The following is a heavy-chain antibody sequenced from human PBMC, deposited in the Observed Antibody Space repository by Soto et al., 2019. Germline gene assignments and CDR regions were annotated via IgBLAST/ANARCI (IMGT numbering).Heavy chain of an antibody. Sequence: QVQVVQSGGEVRRPGSSVKVSCKASGDTFKNCVISWVRQAPGQGLEWMGGIIPLFGTTDFDQRFQGRLTITTDESTTTAYMELSRLRSEDTATYYCAAELGFGKLSVVWGQGTTVIVSS. CDR2: IIPLFGTT. CDR3: AAELGFGKLSVV. CDR1: GDTFKNCV. D-gene: IGHD3-10*01. V-gene: IGHV1-69*01. J-gene: IGHJ6*02.